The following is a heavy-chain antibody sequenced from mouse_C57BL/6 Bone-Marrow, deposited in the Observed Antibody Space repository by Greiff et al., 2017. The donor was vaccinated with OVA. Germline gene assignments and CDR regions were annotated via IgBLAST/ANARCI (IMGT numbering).Heavy chain of an antibody. Sequence: EVHLVESGGGLVQPGGSLSLSCAASGFTFTDYYMSWVRQPPGKALEWLGFIRNKANGYTTEYSASVKGRFTISRDNSQSILYLQMNALRAEDSATYYCARSFLLSFTYWGQGTLVTVSA. V-gene: IGHV7-3*01. CDR3: ARSFLLSFTY. CDR2: IRNKANGYTT. CDR1: GFTFTDYY. J-gene: IGHJ3*01. D-gene: IGHD2-1*01.